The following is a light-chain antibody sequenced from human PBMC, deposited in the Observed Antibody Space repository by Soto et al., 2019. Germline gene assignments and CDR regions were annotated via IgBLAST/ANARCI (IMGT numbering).Light chain of an antibody. J-gene: IGKJ1*01. CDR1: QRLSGY. V-gene: IGKV3-11*01. CDR3: QQRGSPTWT. Sequence: DILLTQSPASLSLFPGERATLSCRASQRLSGYIAWHQQKPGQAPRLVIYDVSTRAFGVPARFSGSGSGTEFTLTISNLEPDDFAVYHCQQRGSPTWTFGEGTKLEIK. CDR2: DVS.